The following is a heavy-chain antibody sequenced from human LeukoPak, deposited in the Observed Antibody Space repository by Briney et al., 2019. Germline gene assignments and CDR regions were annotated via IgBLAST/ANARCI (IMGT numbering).Heavy chain of an antibody. CDR1: GYSFTSYW. Sequence: GESLKISCKGSGYSFTSYWIGWVRQMPGKGLEWMGIIYPADSDTRYSPSFQGPVTISADKSISTAYLQWSSLKASDTAMYYCARRYCSSTSCFPFDYWGQGTLVTVSS. V-gene: IGHV5-51*01. CDR2: IYPADSDT. CDR3: ARRYCSSTSCFPFDY. D-gene: IGHD2-2*01. J-gene: IGHJ4*02.